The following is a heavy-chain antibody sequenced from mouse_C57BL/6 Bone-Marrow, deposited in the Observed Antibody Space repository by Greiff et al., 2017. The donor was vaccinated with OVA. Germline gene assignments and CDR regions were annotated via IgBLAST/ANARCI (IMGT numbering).Heavy chain of an antibody. J-gene: IGHJ1*03. CDR3: ARRSNYRYFDV. CDR2: INPYNGGT. V-gene: IGHV1-19*01. D-gene: IGHD1-1*01. CDR1: GYTFTDYY. Sequence: VQLKQSGPVLVKPGASVKMSCKASGYTFTDYYMNWVKQSHGKSLEWIGVINPYNGGTSYNQKFKGKATLTVDKSSSTAYMELNSLTSEDSAVYYCARRSNYRYFDVWGTGTTVTVSS.